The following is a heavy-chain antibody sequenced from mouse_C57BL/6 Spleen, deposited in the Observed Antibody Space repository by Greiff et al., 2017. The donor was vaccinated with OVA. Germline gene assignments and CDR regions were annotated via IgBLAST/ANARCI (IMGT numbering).Heavy chain of an antibody. CDR3: ARQTRTRAMDY. V-gene: IGHV1-19*01. CDR2: INPYNGGT. Sequence: EVQLQQSGPVLVKPGASVKMSCKASGYTFTDYYMNWVKQSHGKSLEWIGVINPYNGGTSYNQKFKGKATLTVDKSSSTAYMELNSLTSEDSAVYYCARQTRTRAMDYWGQGTSVTVSS. J-gene: IGHJ4*01. CDR1: GYTFTDYY.